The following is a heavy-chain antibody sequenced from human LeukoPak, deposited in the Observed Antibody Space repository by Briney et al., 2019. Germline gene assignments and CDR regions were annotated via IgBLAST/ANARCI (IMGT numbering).Heavy chain of an antibody. CDR3: ARELRYGDC. J-gene: IGHJ4*02. V-gene: IGHV3-33*01. CDR2: IWYDGSNK. CDR1: GFSFSTYG. D-gene: IGHD3-9*01. Sequence: PGRSLRLSCAASGFSFSTYGMHWVRQAPGKGLEWVAVIWYDGSNKYYADSVKGRFTISRDNSKNTLYLQMNSLRAEDTAVYYCARELRYGDCWGQGTLVTVSS.